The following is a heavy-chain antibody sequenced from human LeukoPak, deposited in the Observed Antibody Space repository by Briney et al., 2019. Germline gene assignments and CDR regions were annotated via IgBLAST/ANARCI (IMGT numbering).Heavy chain of an antibody. Sequence: ASVKVSCEVSGYTLTELSMHWVRQAPGKGLEWMGGFDPEDGETIYAQKFQGRVTMTEDTSTDTAYMELSSLRSEDTAVYYCATDGIAVAGTDFDYWGQGTLVTVSS. J-gene: IGHJ4*02. CDR1: GYTLTELS. D-gene: IGHD6-19*01. CDR2: FDPEDGET. V-gene: IGHV1-24*01. CDR3: ATDGIAVAGTDFDY.